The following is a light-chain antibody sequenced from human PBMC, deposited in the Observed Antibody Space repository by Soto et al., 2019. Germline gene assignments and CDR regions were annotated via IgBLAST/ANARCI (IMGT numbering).Light chain of an antibody. J-gene: IGLJ2*01. CDR3: AAWDDSLNGVV. CDR1: SSNIGSNT. CDR2: SNN. Sequence: QSVLTQPPSASGTPRQRVTISCSGNSSNIGSNTVNWYQQLPGTAPKLLIYSNNQRPSGVPDRFSGSKSGTSSSLAISGLQSEDEADYYCAAWDDSLNGVVFGGGTKLTVL. V-gene: IGLV1-44*01.